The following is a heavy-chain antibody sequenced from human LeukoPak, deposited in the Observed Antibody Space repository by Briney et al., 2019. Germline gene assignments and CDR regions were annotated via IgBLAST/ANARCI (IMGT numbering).Heavy chain of an antibody. J-gene: IGHJ3*02. Sequence: PGGSLRLSCAASGFTFSSYWMSWVRQAPGKGLEWVANIKQDGSEKYYVDSVKGRFTISRDNAKNSLYLQMNSLRAEDTAVYYCALNTMDTAMVGGAFDIWGQGTMVTVSS. D-gene: IGHD5-18*01. CDR1: GFTFSSYW. CDR2: IKQDGSEK. V-gene: IGHV3-7*01. CDR3: ALNTMDTAMVGGAFDI.